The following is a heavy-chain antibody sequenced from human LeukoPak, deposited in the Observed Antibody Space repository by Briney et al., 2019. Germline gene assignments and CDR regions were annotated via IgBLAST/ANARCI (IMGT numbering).Heavy chain of an antibody. J-gene: IGHJ4*02. CDR1: GGSISSSDYY. V-gene: IGHV4-39*07. CDR3: ARGTDYYDSSGYYPDY. CDR2: IFYSGST. D-gene: IGHD3-22*01. Sequence: SETLSLTCTVSGGSISSSDYYWGWIRQPPGKGLEWIGSIFYSGSTNYNPSLKSRVTMSVDTSKNQFSLKLSSVTAADTAVYYCARGTDYYDSSGYYPDYWGQGTQVTVSS.